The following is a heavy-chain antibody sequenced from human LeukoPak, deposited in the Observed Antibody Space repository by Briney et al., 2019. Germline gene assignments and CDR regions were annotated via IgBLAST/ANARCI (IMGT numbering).Heavy chain of an antibody. D-gene: IGHD6-19*01. V-gene: IGHV3-30*02. CDR3: AKDQATPPSSGRYYFDY. CDR1: GFTFSSYC. J-gene: IGHJ4*02. CDR2: IRYDGSNK. Sequence: PGGSLRLSCAASGFTFSSYCMHWVRHAPGEGLEWVAFIRYDGSNKYYADSVKGRFTISRDNSKNTLYLQMNSLRAEDTAVYYCAKDQATPPSSGRYYFDYWGQGTLVTVSS.